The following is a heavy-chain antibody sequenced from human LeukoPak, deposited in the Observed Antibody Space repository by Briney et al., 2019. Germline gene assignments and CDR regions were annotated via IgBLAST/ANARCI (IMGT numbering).Heavy chain of an antibody. CDR1: GGSISPYY. J-gene: IGHJ4*02. Sequence: ASGTLSLTCTVSGGSISPYYWSWIRQPPGRGLEWIGYVFHFGGTHYSPSLGSRAAISLDTSKKQFSLRLTDVTATDTAVYYCARQQAVSGTFYFDYWGQGSLVTVSS. CDR3: ARQQAVSGTFYFDY. CDR2: VFHFGGT. V-gene: IGHV4-59*08. D-gene: IGHD6-19*01.